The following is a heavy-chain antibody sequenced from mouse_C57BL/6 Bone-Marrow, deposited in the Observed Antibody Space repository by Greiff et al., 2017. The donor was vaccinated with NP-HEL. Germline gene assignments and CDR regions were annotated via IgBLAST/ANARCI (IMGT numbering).Heavy chain of an antibody. CDR1: GFSFNTYA. V-gene: IGHV10-1*01. CDR2: IRSKSNNYAT. D-gene: IGHD2-1*01. J-gene: IGHJ3*01. Sequence: EVKVEESGGGLVQPTGSLKLSCAASGFSFNTYAMNWVRQAPGKGLEWVASIRSKSNNYATYYADSVKDRFTISRDDSESMLYLQMNNLKTEDTAKYYCVRTLYGNYVWFAYWGQGTLVTVSA. CDR3: VRTLYGNYVWFAY.